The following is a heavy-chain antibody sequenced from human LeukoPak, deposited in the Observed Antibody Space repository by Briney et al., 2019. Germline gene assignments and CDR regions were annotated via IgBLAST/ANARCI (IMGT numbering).Heavy chain of an antibody. CDR1: GGSFSGYY. CDR2: INHSGST. D-gene: IGHD2/OR15-2a*01. CDR3: ARLSMIRDY. J-gene: IGHJ4*02. V-gene: IGHV4-34*01. Sequence: SETLSLTCAVYGGSFSGYYWSWIRQPPGKGLEWIGEINHSGSTNYNPSLKSRVTISVDTSKNQFSLKLSSVTAADTAVYYCARLSMIRDYWGQGTLVTVSS.